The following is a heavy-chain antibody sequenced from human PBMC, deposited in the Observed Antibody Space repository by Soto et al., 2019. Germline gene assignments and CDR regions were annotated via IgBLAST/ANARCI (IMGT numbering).Heavy chain of an antibody. CDR2: SSAYNGNT. Sequence: QVQLVQSGAEVKKPGASVKVSCKASGYTFTSYGISWVRQAPGQGLEWMGWSSAYNGNTNYAQKLQGRDTMTTDTYTSTANMEQRSLRSDDTAVYYCARIQWELLSSGACDIWGQGTMVTVSS. J-gene: IGHJ3*02. D-gene: IGHD1-26*01. CDR3: ARIQWELLSSGACDI. V-gene: IGHV1-18*01. CDR1: GYTFTSYG.